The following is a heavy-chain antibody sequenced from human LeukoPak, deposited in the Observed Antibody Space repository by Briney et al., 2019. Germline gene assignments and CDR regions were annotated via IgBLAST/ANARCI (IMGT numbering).Heavy chain of an antibody. CDR3: ARGGSEGIGDY. V-gene: IGHV1-3*01. J-gene: IGHJ4*02. Sequence: ASVKVSCKASGYTFTSYAMHWVRQAPGQRLEWVGWINAGNGNTKYSQKFQGRVTITRDTSASTAYMELSSLRSEDTAVYYCARGGSEGIGDYWGQGTLVTVSS. CDR2: INAGNGNT. CDR1: GYTFTSYA. D-gene: IGHD3-10*01.